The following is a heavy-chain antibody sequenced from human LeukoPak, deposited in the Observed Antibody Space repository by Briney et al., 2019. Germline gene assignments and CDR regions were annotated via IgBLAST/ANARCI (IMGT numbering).Heavy chain of an antibody. CDR1: GGSLSSYY. Sequence: SETLSLTCTVSGGSLSSYYWGWIRQPPGKGLEWIGSIYYSGSTYYNPSLKSRVTISVDTSKNQFSLKLSSVTAADTAVYYCARTGEGLDFDYWGQGTLVTVSS. J-gene: IGHJ4*02. D-gene: IGHD6-19*01. CDR3: ARTGEGLDFDY. V-gene: IGHV4-39*01. CDR2: IYYSGST.